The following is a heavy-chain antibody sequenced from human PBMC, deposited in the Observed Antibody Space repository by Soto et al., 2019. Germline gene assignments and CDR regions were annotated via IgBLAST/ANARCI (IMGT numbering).Heavy chain of an antibody. CDR1: GFTFSSYW. J-gene: IGHJ4*02. CDR3: ARDPDILTGHYSGLFDY. Sequence: EVQLVESGGGLVQPGGSLRLSCAASGFTFSSYWMSWVRQAPGKGLEWVANIKQDGSEKYYVDSVKGRFTISRDNAKNSLYLQMNSLRAEDTAVYYCARDPDILTGHYSGLFDYWGQGTLVTVSS. D-gene: IGHD3-9*01. V-gene: IGHV3-7*01. CDR2: IKQDGSEK.